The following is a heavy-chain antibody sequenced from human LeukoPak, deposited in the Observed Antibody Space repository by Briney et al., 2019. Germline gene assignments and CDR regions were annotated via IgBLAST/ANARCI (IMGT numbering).Heavy chain of an antibody. J-gene: IGHJ5*02. CDR2: ISAYNGNT. D-gene: IGHD2-15*01. CDR1: GYTFTSYG. Sequence: GASVKVSCKASGYTFTSYGISWVRQAPGQGLEWMGWISAYNGNTNYAQKLQGRATMTTDTSTSTAYMELRSLRSDDTAVYYCARDQVAGTTTMPSGWFDPWGQGTLVTVSS. V-gene: IGHV1-18*01. CDR3: ARDQVAGTTTMPSGWFDP.